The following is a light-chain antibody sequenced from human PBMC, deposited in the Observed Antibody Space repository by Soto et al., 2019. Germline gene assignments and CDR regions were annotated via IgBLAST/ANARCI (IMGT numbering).Light chain of an antibody. CDR1: QSVSNNY. Sequence: EIVLTQSPGTLSLSPGERATLSCRASQSVSNNYLAWYQQKPGQAPRLLIYVASSRATGIPDRFSGSGSGTDFTLTISRLEPEDFAVYYCQHFGSSLRTFGQGTKVDIK. CDR2: VAS. V-gene: IGKV3-20*01. CDR3: QHFGSSLRT. J-gene: IGKJ1*01.